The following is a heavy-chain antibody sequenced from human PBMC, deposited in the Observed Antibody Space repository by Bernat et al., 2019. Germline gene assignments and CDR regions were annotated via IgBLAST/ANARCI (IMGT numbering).Heavy chain of an antibody. CDR1: GFTFSSYS. CDR2: ISSSSSYI. CDR3: ARDVAGSYYYYYGMDV. Sequence: EVQLVESGGGLVKPGGSLRLSCAASGFTFSSYSMNWVRQAPGKGLEWVSSISSSSSYIYYEKSVKGRFTISRDNAKNSLYLQMNSLRAEDTAVYYCARDVAGSYYYYYGMDVWGQGTTVTVSS. V-gene: IGHV3-21*01. D-gene: IGHD6-19*01. J-gene: IGHJ6*02.